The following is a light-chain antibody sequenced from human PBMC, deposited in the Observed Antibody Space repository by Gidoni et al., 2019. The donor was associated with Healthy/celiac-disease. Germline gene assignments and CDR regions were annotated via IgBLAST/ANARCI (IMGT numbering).Light chain of an antibody. CDR3: SSYTSSSTLDV. Sequence: QSALTQPDSVSGSPGQSITISCTGTSSDVGGYNYVSCYQQHPGKAPKLMIYDVSNRPSGVSNRFSGSKSGNTASLTISGLQAEDEADYYCSSYTSSSTLDVFGTGTKVTVL. CDR1: SSDVGGYNY. V-gene: IGLV2-14*01. CDR2: DVS. J-gene: IGLJ1*01.